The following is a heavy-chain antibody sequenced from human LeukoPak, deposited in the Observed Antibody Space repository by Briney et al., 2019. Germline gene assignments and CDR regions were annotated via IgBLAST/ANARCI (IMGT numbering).Heavy chain of an antibody. V-gene: IGHV1-8*01. D-gene: IGHD3/OR15-3a*01. CDR2: MNPNSGNT. CDR3: ARGYVAAPSTVFWPASYYYYYCMDV. CDR1: GYTFTSYD. J-gene: IGHJ6*03. Sequence: ASVKVSCKASGYTFTSYDINWVRQATGQGLEWMGWMNPNSGNTGYAQKFQGRVTMTRNTSISTAYMELSSLRSEDTAVYYCARGYVAAPSTVFWPASYYYYYCMDVWGKGTTVTVSS.